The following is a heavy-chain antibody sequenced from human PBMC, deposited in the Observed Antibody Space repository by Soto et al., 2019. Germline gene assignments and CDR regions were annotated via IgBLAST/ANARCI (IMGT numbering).Heavy chain of an antibody. V-gene: IGHV4-39*01. D-gene: IGHD2-2*01. CDR2: IYYSGST. J-gene: IGHJ4*02. CDR3: ARRIAVVAAFDY. CDR1: GVSISSSNYY. Sequence: QLQLQESGPGLVKPSENLSLTCTVSGVSISSSNYYWGWIRQPPGKGLEWIGSIYYSGSTYYNPALKTRVTISVDTSKSPCSLELSSVTAADTAVYYCARRIAVVAAFDYWGQGTLVTVSS.